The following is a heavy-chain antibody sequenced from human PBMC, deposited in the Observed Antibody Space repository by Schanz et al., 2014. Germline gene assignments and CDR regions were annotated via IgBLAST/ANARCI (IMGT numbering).Heavy chain of an antibody. J-gene: IGHJ4*02. Sequence: VQLVESGGGVVQPGRSLRLSCAASGFTFSSYAMHWVRQAPGKGLEWVSGISGSGGTTHYADSVKGRFSISRDYSKNTLYLQMSSLRAEDTAIYYCAKLASSGRLAGYFDYWGQGALVTVSS. CDR2: ISGSGGTT. V-gene: IGHV3-23*04. D-gene: IGHD6-19*01. CDR3: AKLASSGRLAGYFDY. CDR1: GFTFSSYA.